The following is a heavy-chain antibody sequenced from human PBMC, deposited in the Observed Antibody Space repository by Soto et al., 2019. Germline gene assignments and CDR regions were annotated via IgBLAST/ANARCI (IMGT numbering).Heavy chain of an antibody. CDR1: GFIFDDFA. D-gene: IGHD3-3*01. J-gene: IGHJ4*02. V-gene: IGHV3-9*01. Sequence: EAQLVESGGGCVQPGRSLRLSCAGSGFIFDDFAIHWVRQAPGKGLEWVSGISWHSDSIGYADSVKGRFTISRDNAKNSLYLEMNSLRVEDTALYYCTKVGGLYDFWSGPLHFDLWGQGTLVTVSS. CDR2: ISWHSDSI. CDR3: TKVGGLYDFWSGPLHFDL.